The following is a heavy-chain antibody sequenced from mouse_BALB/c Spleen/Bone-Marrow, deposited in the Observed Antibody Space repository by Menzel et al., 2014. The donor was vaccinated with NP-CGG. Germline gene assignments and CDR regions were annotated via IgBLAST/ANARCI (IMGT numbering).Heavy chain of an antibody. CDR2: INPSTGYT. J-gene: IGHJ4*01. Sequence: LVESGAELAKPGASAKMSCKASGYTFTTYWMHWVKQRPGQGLEWIGYINPSTGYTAYNQKFKDKATLTADKSSNTAYMQLSSLTSEDSAVYYCARGNYEAMDYWGQGTSVTVSS. CDR1: GYTFTTYW. V-gene: IGHV1-7*01. CDR3: ARGNYEAMDY. D-gene: IGHD2-1*01.